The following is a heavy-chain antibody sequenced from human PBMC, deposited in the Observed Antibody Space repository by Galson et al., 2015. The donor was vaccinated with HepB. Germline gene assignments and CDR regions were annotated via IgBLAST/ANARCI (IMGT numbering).Heavy chain of an antibody. V-gene: IGHV6-1*01. J-gene: IGHJ5*02. CDR3: ARVRWGTRRNWFDP. D-gene: IGHD3-16*01. CDR2: TYYRSKWYD. CDR1: GDSVSSNTAA. Sequence: CAISGDSVSSNTAAWNWIRQSPSRGLEWLGRTYYRSKWYDDYAVPVKSRITINPDTSKNQFSLQLNSVTPEDTAVYYCARVRWGTRRNWFDPWGQGTLVTVSS.